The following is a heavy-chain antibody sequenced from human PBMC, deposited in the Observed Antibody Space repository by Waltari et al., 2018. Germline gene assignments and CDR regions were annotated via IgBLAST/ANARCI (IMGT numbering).Heavy chain of an antibody. J-gene: IGHJ4*02. CDR3: AKDLQWLDY. D-gene: IGHD4-4*01. CDR1: GYTFTSYY. V-gene: IGHV3-30*02. Sequence: QVQLVQSGAEVKKPGASVKVSCKASGYTFTSYYMHWVRQAPGKGLEWVAFIRYDGSNKYYADSVKGRFTISRDNSKNTLYLQMNSLRAEDTAVYYCAKDLQWLDYWGQGTLVTVSS. CDR2: IRYDGSNK.